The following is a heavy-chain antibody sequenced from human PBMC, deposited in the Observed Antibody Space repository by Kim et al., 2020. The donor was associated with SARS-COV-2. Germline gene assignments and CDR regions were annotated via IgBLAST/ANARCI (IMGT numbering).Heavy chain of an antibody. CDR1: GFSFSSYG. V-gene: IGHV3-30*18. Sequence: GGSLRLSCAASGFSFSSYGMHWVRQAPGKGLEWVAVISYDGSNKYYADSVKGRFTISRDNSKNTLYLQMNSLRAEDTAVYYCAKDRKSLFYDSYYFDYWGQGTLVTVSS. D-gene: IGHD3-3*01. CDR3: AKDRKSLFYDSYYFDY. CDR2: ISYDGSNK. J-gene: IGHJ4*02.